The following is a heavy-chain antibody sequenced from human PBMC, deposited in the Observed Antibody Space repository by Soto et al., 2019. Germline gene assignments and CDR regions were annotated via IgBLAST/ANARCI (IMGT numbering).Heavy chain of an antibody. CDR3: ARGYYGSGSGGYYFDY. V-gene: IGHV4-61*01. CDR1: GGSVSSGSHY. J-gene: IGHJ4*02. CDR2: IYYSGST. D-gene: IGHD3-10*01. Sequence: QVQLQESGPGLVKPSETLSLTCTVSGGSVSSGSHYWSWIRQPPGKGLEWIGYIYYSGSTNYNPSLKSRVIISVDTSKNQFSLKLSSVTAADTAVYYCARGYYGSGSGGYYFDYWGQGTLVTVSS.